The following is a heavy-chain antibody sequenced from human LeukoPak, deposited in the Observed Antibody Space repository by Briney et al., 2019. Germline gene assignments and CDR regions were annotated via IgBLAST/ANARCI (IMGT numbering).Heavy chain of an antibody. CDR1: GYTFTIYG. V-gene: IGHV1-18*01. J-gene: IGHJ6*02. CDR3: ARDAPSTYYDFWSGYYPYYYYYSMDV. D-gene: IGHD3-3*01. Sequence: ASVTVSFTASGYTFTIYGISWVRQAPGQGLEWMGWISAYNGNTNYAQKLQGRVTMTTDTSTSTAYMELRSLRSDDTAVYYCARDAPSTYYDFWSGYYPYYYYYSMDVWGQGTTVTVSS. CDR2: ISAYNGNT.